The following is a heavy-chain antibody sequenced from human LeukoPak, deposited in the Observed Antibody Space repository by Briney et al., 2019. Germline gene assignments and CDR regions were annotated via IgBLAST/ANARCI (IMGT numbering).Heavy chain of an antibody. V-gene: IGHV1-69*04. CDR3: ARDEGASGSSVDY. Sequence: ASVKVSCKASGGTFSSYAISWVRQAPGQGLEWMGRIIPILGIANYAQKFQGRVTITADKSTSTAYMELSSLRSEDTAVYYCARDEGASGSSVDYWGQGTLVTVSS. J-gene: IGHJ4*02. CDR1: GGTFSSYA. D-gene: IGHD1-26*01. CDR2: IIPILGIA.